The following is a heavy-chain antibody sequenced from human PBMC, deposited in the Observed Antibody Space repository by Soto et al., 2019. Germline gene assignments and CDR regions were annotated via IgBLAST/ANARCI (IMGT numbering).Heavy chain of an antibody. Sequence: PSETLSLTCTVSGGSISSSSYYWGWIRQPPGKGLEWIGSIYYSGSTYYNPSLKSRVTISVDTSKNQFSLKLSSVTAADTAVYYCARHKYSSSWYLTFYGMDVWGQGTTVT. D-gene: IGHD6-13*01. CDR2: IYYSGST. CDR1: GGSISSSSYY. V-gene: IGHV4-39*01. J-gene: IGHJ6*02. CDR3: ARHKYSSSWYLTFYGMDV.